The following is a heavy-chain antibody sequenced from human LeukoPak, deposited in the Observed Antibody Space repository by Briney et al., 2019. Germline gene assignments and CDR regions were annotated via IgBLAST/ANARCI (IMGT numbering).Heavy chain of an antibody. V-gene: IGHV4-61*01. J-gene: IGHJ4*02. CDR2: TYYTGNS. CDR3: ARGYYLPKTAEVGTTALFDY. Sequence: SETPSLTCTVSGGSVSSDNYYWTWIRQPPGKGLEWIGCTYYTGNSNYNPSLKSRVTISLDTSKSQFSLKLSSVTAADTAVHYCARGYYLPKTAEVGTTALFDYWGQGTLVTVSS. CDR1: GGSVSSDNYY. D-gene: IGHD1-1*01.